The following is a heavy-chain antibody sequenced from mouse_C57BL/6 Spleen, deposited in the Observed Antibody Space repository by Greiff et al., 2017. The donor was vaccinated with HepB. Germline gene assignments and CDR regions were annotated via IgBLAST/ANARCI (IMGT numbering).Heavy chain of an antibody. CDR2: IRSKSNNYAT. CDR3: VRPSWDVGYFDV. CDR1: GFSFNTYA. Sequence: EVHLVESGGGLVQPKGSLKLSCAASGFSFNTYAMNWVRQAPGKGLEWVARIRSKSNNYATYYADSVKDRFTISRDDSESMLYLQMNNLKTEDTAMYYCVRPSWDVGYFDVWGTGTTVTVSS. D-gene: IGHD4-1*01. V-gene: IGHV10-1*01. J-gene: IGHJ1*03.